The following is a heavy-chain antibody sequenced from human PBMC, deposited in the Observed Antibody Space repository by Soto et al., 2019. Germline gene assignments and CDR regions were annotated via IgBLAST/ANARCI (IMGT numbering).Heavy chain of an antibody. CDR1: GGSISSGGYY. D-gene: IGHD3-22*01. CDR2: IYYSGST. CDR3: AAAATYYYDSNGYYYPKPAFDY. J-gene: IGHJ4*02. V-gene: IGHV4-31*03. Sequence: SETLSLTCTVSGGSISSGGYYWSWIRQHPGKGLEWIGYIYYSGSTYYNPSLKSRVTISVDTSKNQFSLKLSSVTAADTAVYYCAAAATYYYDSNGYYYPKPAFDYWGQGTLVIVSS.